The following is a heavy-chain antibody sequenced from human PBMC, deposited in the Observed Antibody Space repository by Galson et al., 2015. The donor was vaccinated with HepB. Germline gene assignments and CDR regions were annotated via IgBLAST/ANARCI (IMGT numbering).Heavy chain of an antibody. CDR3: AREKIWSTIYPSSPDY. J-gene: IGHJ4*02. V-gene: IGHV3-21*01. CDR2: ISSSSSYI. CDR1: GFTFSSYS. Sequence: SLRLSCAASGFTFSSYSMNWVRQAPGKGLEWVSSISSSSSYIYYADSVKGRFTISRDNAKNSLYLQMYSLRAEDTAVYYCAREKIWSTIYPSSPDYWGQGTLVTVSS. D-gene: IGHD3-9*01.